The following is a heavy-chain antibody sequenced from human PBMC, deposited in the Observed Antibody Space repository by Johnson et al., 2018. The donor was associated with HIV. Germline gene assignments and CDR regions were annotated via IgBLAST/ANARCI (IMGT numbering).Heavy chain of an antibody. V-gene: IGHV3-30*02. D-gene: IGHD3-22*01. Sequence: QVQLVESGGGLVQPGGSLRLSCAASGFTFSSYGMHWVRQAPGKGLEWVAVIWYDGRNKYYADSVKGRFTISRDNSKNTLYLQMNSLRAEDTAVYYCAKSSGDGFYDRGRNAFDIWGQGTMVTVSS. CDR3: AKSSGDGFYDRGRNAFDI. CDR2: IWYDGRNK. J-gene: IGHJ3*02. CDR1: GFTFSSYG.